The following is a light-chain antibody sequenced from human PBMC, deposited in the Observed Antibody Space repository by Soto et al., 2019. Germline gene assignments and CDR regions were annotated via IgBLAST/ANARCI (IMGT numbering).Light chain of an antibody. CDR3: QQYDTNSS. V-gene: IGKV1-5*03. Sequence: DIQMTQSPSTLSASVGDRVTITCRASQSISSWLAWYQQKAGKAPKLLIYKASSVESGVPSRFSGSGSGTEFTLTISSLPHDDFANYCWQQYDTNSSFGQGTKVEIK. J-gene: IGKJ1*01. CDR2: KAS. CDR1: QSISSW.